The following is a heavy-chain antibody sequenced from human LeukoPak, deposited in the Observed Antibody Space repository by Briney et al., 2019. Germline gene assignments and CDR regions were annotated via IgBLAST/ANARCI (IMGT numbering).Heavy chain of an antibody. CDR2: IKEDGSVK. J-gene: IGHJ4*02. V-gene: IGHV3-7*01. CDR1: GFIFNSNW. Sequence: GGSLRLSCAASGFIFNSNWMSWVRQAPGKGLEWVANIKEDGSVKNYVDSVKGRFTISRDNAKDSLYLQMNSLRAEDTAVYYCAKINNNDDYWGQGNLVTVSS. D-gene: IGHD1/OR15-1a*01. CDR3: AKINNNDDY.